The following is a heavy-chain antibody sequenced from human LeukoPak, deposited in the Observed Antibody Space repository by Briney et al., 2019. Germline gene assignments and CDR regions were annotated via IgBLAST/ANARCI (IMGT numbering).Heavy chain of an antibody. J-gene: IGHJ4*02. V-gene: IGHV3-48*03. D-gene: IGHD6-19*01. Sequence: GGSLRLSCAASGFTFSSYEMNWVRQAPGKGLEWVSYISSSGSTIYYADSVKGRFTISRDNAKNSLYLQMNSLRAEDTAGYYCAREGVAVAGGIDYWGQGTLVTVSS. CDR3: AREGVAVAGGIDY. CDR2: ISSSGSTI. CDR1: GFTFSSYE.